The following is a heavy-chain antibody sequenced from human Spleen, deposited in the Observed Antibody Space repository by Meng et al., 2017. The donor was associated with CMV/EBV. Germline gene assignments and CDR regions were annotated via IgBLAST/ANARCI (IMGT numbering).Heavy chain of an antibody. CDR1: GFTLSAYY. V-gene: IGHV3-11*01. J-gene: IGHJ5*02. Sequence: CAASGFTLSAYYMTWIRQTPGKGLEWVSYISGSGTTIYYADSVKGRFTSSRDNAKNSLYLQMNSLRAEDTAIYYCARDPRNQGFDPWGQGTLVTVSS. CDR3: ARDPRNQGFDP. CDR2: ISGSGTTI.